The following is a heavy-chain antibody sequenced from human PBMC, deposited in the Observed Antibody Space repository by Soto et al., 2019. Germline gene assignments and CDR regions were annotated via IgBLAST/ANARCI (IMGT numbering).Heavy chain of an antibody. V-gene: IGHV1-69*01. J-gene: IGHJ4*02. D-gene: IGHD1-26*01. CDR2: IIPIFGTT. CDR3: ARGVGAYYFDY. Sequence: QVQLVQSGAEVKKPGSSVKVSCKASGGTCSTYAITWVRQAPGQGLEWLGGIIPIFGTTDYARKFQGRVTITAAESTSTVFIELSSLTSEDTAVYYCARGVGAYYFDYWGQGTLVTVSS. CDR1: GGTCSTYA.